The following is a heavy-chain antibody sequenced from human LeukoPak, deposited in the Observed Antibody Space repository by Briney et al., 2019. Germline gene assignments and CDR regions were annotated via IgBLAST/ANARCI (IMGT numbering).Heavy chain of an antibody. CDR3: AKLSGTYGTTSRVLDS. CDR1: GFTFSTYA. Sequence: PGRSLRLSCAASGFTFSTYAIMWVRQAPGKWLELVSVISGSGSDTDFAYSVQGRFTIYRDNSKNTLYLQMNNLRAEDTAVYYCAKLSGTYGTTSRVLDSWGQGTLVTVSS. J-gene: IGHJ4*02. CDR2: ISGSGSDT. D-gene: IGHD1-1*01. V-gene: IGHV3-23*01.